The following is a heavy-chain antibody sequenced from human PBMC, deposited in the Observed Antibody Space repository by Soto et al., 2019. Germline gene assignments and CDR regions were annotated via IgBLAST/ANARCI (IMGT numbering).Heavy chain of an antibody. J-gene: IGHJ4*02. V-gene: IGHV1-18*01. Sequence: QVQLVQSGAEVKKPGASVKISCKASGYTFTSYGICWVRQAPGQWIEWMGWISAYNGNTKYAHKYKGKVTRTSYTSGSRVSREVSSRRCDVKAVYYCARAAAAGHNDYLGQRTLVTVSS. CDR3: ARAAAAGHNDY. D-gene: IGHD6-13*01. CDR1: GYTFTSYG. CDR2: ISAYNGNT.